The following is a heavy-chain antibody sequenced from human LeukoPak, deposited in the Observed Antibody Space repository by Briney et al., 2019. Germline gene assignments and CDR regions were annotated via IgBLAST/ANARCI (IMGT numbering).Heavy chain of an antibody. V-gene: IGHV3-48*03. CDR1: GFTLSSYE. D-gene: IGHD3-3*01. Sequence: GGSLRLSCAASGFTLSSYEMNRVRQAPGKGLEWVSYISSSGSTIYYADSVKGRFTISRDNAKNSLYLQMNSLRAEDTAVYYCASFDDYDFWSGYSYWGQGTLVTVSS. J-gene: IGHJ4*02. CDR3: ASFDDYDFWSGYSY. CDR2: ISSSGSTI.